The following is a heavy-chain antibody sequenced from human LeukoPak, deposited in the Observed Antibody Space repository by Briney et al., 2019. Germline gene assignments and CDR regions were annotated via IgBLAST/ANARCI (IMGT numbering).Heavy chain of an antibody. D-gene: IGHD3-10*01. CDR2: ISYDGNNK. CDR3: AKDGGGLLWFGETSHFDY. CDR1: GFTFSSYG. Sequence: GKSLRLSCAASGFTFSSYGMHWVRQAPGKGLEWVAVISYDGNNKYYADSVKGRFTISRDNSKNTLYLQMNSLRAEDTAVYYCAKDGGGLLWFGETSHFDYWGQGTLVTVSS. V-gene: IGHV3-30*18. J-gene: IGHJ4*02.